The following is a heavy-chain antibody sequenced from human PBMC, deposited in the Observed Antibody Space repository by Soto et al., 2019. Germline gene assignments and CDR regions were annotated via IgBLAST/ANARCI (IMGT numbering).Heavy chain of an antibody. V-gene: IGHV1-2*02. J-gene: IGHJ5*02. CDR1: GYTFTDYF. CDR2: INPNSRGT. CDR3: ARVTLKAGNWFDP. Sequence: ASVKVSCKASGYTFTDYFIHWVRQAPGQGFEWMGWINPNSRGTNYAQKFQGRVTMTRDTSNSTAYMELRGLRSDDTAVYYCARVTLKAGNWFDPWGQGTLVTVSS.